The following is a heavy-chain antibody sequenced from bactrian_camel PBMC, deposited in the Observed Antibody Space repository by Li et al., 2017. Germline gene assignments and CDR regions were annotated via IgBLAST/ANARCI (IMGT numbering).Heavy chain of an antibody. Sequence: VQLVESGGGLVQPGGSLRLSCAASEFPFSRYAMSWVRQAPGKGFDWVSIIDGGGGTTYYGDSVNGRFTIARDNAKKTVYQQMNTLKPEDTAVDDCGAANIRSGYGEDFAYWGQGTQVTVS. D-gene: IGHD2*01. CDR2: IDGGGGTT. V-gene: IGHV3S35*01. CDR3: GAANIRSGYGEDFAY. CDR1: EFPFSRYA. J-gene: IGHJ6*01.